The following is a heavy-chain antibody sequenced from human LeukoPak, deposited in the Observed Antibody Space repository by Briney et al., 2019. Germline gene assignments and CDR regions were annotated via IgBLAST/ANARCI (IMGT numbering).Heavy chain of an antibody. V-gene: IGHV3-33*01. CDR1: GFTFSSYG. J-gene: IGHJ4*02. CDR3: AIIAVAGTRTVDY. Sequence: GRSLRLSCAASGFTFSSYGMHWVRQAPGKGLERVAVIWYDGSNKYYADSVRGRFTISRDNSKNTLYLQMNSLRAEDMAVYYCAIIAVAGTRTVDYWGQGTLVTVSS. CDR2: IWYDGSNK. D-gene: IGHD6-19*01.